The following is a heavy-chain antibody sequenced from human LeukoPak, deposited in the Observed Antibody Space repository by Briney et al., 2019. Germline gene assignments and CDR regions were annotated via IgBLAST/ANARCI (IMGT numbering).Heavy chain of an antibody. Sequence: PSETLSLTCTVSGGSISSYYWGWIRQPPGKGLEWIGSIYYSGHTYYNPSLKSRVTISLDTSKTQFSLNLISVTAADTAVYYCARHASGSYNNFQHWGQGTLVTVSS. D-gene: IGHD1-26*01. CDR1: GGSISSYY. CDR3: ARHASGSYNNFQH. CDR2: IYYSGHT. J-gene: IGHJ1*01. V-gene: IGHV4-39*01.